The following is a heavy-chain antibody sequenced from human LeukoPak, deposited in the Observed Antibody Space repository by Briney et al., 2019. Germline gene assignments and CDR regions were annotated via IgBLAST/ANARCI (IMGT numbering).Heavy chain of an antibody. Sequence: PGGSLRLSCAASGFTFSSYSMNWVRQAPGKGLEWVSYISSSSTIYYADSVKGRFTISRDNVKNSLSLQMNSLRDEDTAVYYCARAREMATTDWGQGTLVTVSS. J-gene: IGHJ4*02. CDR1: GFTFSSYS. CDR3: ARAREMATTD. CDR2: ISSSSTI. D-gene: IGHD5-24*01. V-gene: IGHV3-48*02.